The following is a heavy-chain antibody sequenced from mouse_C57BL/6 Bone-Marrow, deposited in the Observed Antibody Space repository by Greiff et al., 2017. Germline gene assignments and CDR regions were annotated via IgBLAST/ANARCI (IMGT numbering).Heavy chain of an antibody. D-gene: IGHD2-2*01. CDR2: IYPGSGST. Sequence: VKLQQPGAELVKPGAPVKMSCKASGYTFTSYWITWVKQRPGQGLEWIGDIYPGSGSTNYNEKFKSKATLTVDTSSSTAYMQLSSLTSEDSAVYYCARSFYGCDDGFAYWGQGTLVTVSA. V-gene: IGHV1-55*01. J-gene: IGHJ3*01. CDR1: GYTFTSYW. CDR3: ARSFYGCDDGFAY.